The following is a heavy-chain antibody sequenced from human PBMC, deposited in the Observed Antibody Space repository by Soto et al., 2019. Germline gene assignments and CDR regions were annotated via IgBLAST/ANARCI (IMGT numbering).Heavy chain of an antibody. CDR3: ARESYDSSGYYYPKYFQQ. CDR1: GFTFTSYW. V-gene: IGHV3-7*03. J-gene: IGHJ1*01. D-gene: IGHD3-22*01. CDR2: IKQDGSEK. Sequence: GGSLRLSCAASGFTFTSYWMSWVRQAPGKGLEWVANIKQDGSEKYYVDSVKGRFTISRDNAKNSLYLQMNSLRAEDTAVYYCARESYDSSGYYYPKYFQQWGQGYLVTV.